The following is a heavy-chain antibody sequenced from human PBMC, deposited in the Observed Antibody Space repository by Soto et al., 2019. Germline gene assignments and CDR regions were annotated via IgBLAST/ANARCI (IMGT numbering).Heavy chain of an antibody. CDR2: ISGSGGST. D-gene: IGHD3-3*01. CDR1: GFTFSSYA. Sequence: GGSLRLSCAASGFTFSSYAMSWVRQAPGKGLEWVSAISGSGGSTYYADSVKGRFTISRDNSKNSLYLQMNSLRAEDTAVYYCARDFNDFWSEAIKISAPDIWGQGTMVTVSS. V-gene: IGHV3-23*01. CDR3: ARDFNDFWSEAIKISAPDI. J-gene: IGHJ3*02.